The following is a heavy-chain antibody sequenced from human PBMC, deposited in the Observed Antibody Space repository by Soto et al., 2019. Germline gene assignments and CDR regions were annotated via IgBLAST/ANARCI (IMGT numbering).Heavy chain of an antibody. Sequence: AGGSLRLSCATSGLNFNGYTMSWVRQAPGQGLEWVSGIAETGSSTYYADSVKGRFTISRDNSDNTLYLQMNNLRAEDTAIYYCAKPVYGSGSPDYWGQGTLVTVSS. CDR3: AKPVYGSGSPDY. D-gene: IGHD3-10*01. CDR2: IAETGSST. CDR1: GLNFNGYT. V-gene: IGHV3-23*01. J-gene: IGHJ4*02.